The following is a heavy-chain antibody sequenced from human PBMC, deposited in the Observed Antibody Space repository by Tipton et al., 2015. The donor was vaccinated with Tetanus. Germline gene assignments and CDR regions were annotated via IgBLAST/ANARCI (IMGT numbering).Heavy chain of an antibody. J-gene: IGHJ6*02. CDR2: INHSGST. V-gene: IGHV4-34*01. D-gene: IGHD6-25*01. Sequence: TLSLTCAVYGGSFSGYYWSWIRQPPGKGLEWIGEINHSGSTNYNPSLKSRVTISVDTSKNQFSLKLSSVTAADTAVYYCARMQRYGMDVWGQGTTFTVSS. CDR1: GGSFSGYY. CDR3: ARMQRYGMDV.